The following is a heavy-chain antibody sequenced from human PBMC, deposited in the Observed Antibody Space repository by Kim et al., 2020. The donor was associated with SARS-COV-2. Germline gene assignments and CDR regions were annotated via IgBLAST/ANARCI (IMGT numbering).Heavy chain of an antibody. D-gene: IGHD3-10*01. CDR2: FDPEDGET. Sequence: ASVKVSCKVSGYTLTELSMHWVRQAPGKGLEWMGGFDPEDGETIYAQKFQGRVTMTEDTSTDTAYMELSSLRSEDTAVYYCATALRVVRGVTYYYYYGMDVWGQGTTVTVSS. J-gene: IGHJ6*02. CDR1: GYTLTELS. V-gene: IGHV1-24*01. CDR3: ATALRVVRGVTYYYYYGMDV.